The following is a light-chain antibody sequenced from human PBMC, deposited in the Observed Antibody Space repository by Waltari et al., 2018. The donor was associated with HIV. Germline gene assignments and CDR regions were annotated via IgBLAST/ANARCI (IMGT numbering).Light chain of an antibody. CDR2: EGI. CDR3: CSYAGSSNWV. J-gene: IGLJ3*02. V-gene: IGLV2-23*01. Sequence: QSALTQPASVSGSPGQSITISCTGSSSDVGSYTLVSWYQQHPGKAPKLMIFEGINRPSGVANRFAGAKSGNTACLTISGLQAEEEADYYCCSYAGSSNWVFGGGTKLTVL. CDR1: SSDVGSYTL.